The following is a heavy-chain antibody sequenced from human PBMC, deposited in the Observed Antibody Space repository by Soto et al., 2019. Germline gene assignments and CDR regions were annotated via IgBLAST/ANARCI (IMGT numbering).Heavy chain of an antibody. Sequence: LKSSGEGSGGSVTSYWMSWVRQMPGKGLEWMGRIDPSDSYTNYSPSFQGHVTISADKSISTAYLQWSSLKASDTAMYYCARLGYCSGGSCLYYYYSGMDVWGQGTTVTVSS. CDR2: IDPSDSYT. D-gene: IGHD2-15*01. CDR1: GGSVTSYW. J-gene: IGHJ6*02. CDR3: ARLGYCSGGSCLYYYYSGMDV. V-gene: IGHV5-10-1*01.